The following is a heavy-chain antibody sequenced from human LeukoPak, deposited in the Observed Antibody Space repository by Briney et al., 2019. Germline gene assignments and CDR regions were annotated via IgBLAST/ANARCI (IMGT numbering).Heavy chain of an antibody. CDR3: ARGDYDFWSGYYTGIDY. CDR1: GGSISGYY. V-gene: IGHV4-59*01. CDR2: IYYGGST. J-gene: IGHJ4*02. D-gene: IGHD3-3*01. Sequence: SETLSLTCTVSGGSISGYYWSWIRQPPGKGLEWIGYIYYGGSTNYNPSLKSRVTISVDTSKNQFSLKLSSVTAADTAVYYCARGDYDFWSGYYTGIDYWGQGTLVTVSS.